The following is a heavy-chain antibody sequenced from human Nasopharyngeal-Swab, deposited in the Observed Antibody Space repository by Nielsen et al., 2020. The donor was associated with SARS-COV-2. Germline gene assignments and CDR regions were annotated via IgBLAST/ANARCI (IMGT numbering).Heavy chain of an antibody. D-gene: IGHD3-22*01. V-gene: IGHV4-61*01. CDR1: GGSVRSGSYY. J-gene: IGHJ3*02. CDR2: IYYSGST. CDR3: AREGPPWLSAFDI. Sequence: SETLSLTCTVSGGSVRSGSYYWSWIRQPPGKGLEWIGYIYYSGSTKYNPSLKSRVTISEDSSKNQFSLRLSSVTAEDTAVYYCAREGPPWLSAFDIWGQGTMVTVSS.